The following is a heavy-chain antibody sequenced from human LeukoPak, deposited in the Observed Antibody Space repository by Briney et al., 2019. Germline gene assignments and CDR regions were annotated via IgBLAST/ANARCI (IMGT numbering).Heavy chain of an antibody. J-gene: IGHJ4*02. D-gene: IGHD6-6*01. V-gene: IGHV1-8*02. CDR1: GYTLNAFY. CDR2: MNPNSGNT. Sequence: ASVKVSCKASGYTLNAFYMHWVRQAPGQGLEWMGWMNPNSGNTGYAQKFQGRVTMTRNTSISTAYMELSSLRSEDTAVYYCARVNRFRSSSIFGYWGQGTLVTVSS. CDR3: ARVNRFRSSSIFGY.